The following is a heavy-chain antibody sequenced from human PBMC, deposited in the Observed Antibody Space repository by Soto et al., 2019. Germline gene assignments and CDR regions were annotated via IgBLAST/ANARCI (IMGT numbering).Heavy chain of an antibody. D-gene: IGHD3-3*01. CDR1: GYTFTSYG. Sequence: ASVKVSCKASGYTFTSYGISWVRQAPGQGLEWMGWISAYNGNTNYAQKLQGRVTMTTDTSTSTAYMELRSLRSDDTAVYYCARDLRFTFFGLFSQCPYYYYIRAVWGKGTTVIVS. J-gene: IGHJ6*03. CDR2: ISAYNGNT. CDR3: ARDLRFTFFGLFSQCPYYYYIRAV. V-gene: IGHV1-18*01.